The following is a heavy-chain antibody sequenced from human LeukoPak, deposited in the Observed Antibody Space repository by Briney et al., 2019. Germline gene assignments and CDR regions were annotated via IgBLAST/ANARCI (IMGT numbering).Heavy chain of an antibody. J-gene: IGHJ4*02. CDR1: GFTFSSYS. V-gene: IGHV3-21*01. CDR2: ISSSSSYI. CDR3: ARKEGSGSYYNY. D-gene: IGHD3-10*01. Sequence: GGSLRLSCAASGFTFSSYSMNWVRQAPGKGLEWVSSISSSSSYIYYADSVKGRFTISRDNAKNSLYPQMNSLRAEDTAVYYCARKEGSGSYYNYWGQGTLVTVSS.